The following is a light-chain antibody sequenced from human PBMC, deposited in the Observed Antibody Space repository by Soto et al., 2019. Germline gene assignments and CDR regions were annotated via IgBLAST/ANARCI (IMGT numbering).Light chain of an antibody. CDR3: QTWGTGIHVV. CDR2: LDSDGSH. V-gene: IGLV4-69*01. J-gene: IGLJ2*01. Sequence: QPVLTQSPSASASLGASVKLTCTLSSGHSSYAIAWHQQQPEKGPRHLMKLDSDGSHTKGDAIPDRFSGSSSGAERYLTISRLQSEDEADYYCQTWGTGIHVVFGGGTKLTVL. CDR1: SGHSSYA.